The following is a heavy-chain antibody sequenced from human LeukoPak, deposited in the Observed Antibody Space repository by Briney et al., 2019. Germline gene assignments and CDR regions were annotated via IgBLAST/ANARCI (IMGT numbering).Heavy chain of an antibody. CDR1: GYTFTSYY. CDR2: INPSGGST. Sequence: ASVKVFCKASGYTFTSYYMHWVRQAPGQGLEWMGIINPSGGSTSYAQKFQGRVTMTRDTSTSTVYMELSSLRSEDTAVYYCARDRALYGDQYYFDYWGQGTLVTVSS. D-gene: IGHD4-17*01. CDR3: ARDRALYGDQYYFDY. V-gene: IGHV1-46*01. J-gene: IGHJ4*02.